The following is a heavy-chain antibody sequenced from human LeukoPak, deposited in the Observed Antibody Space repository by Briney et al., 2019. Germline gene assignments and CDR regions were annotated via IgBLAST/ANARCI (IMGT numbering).Heavy chain of an antibody. D-gene: IGHD6-19*01. Sequence: GGSLRLSCAASGFTFSSYSMNWVRQAPGKGLEWVSSISSSSSYIYYADSVKGRFTISRDNAKNSLYLQMNSLRAEDTAVYYCARGWYSSGWYVPHYFDYWGQGTLVTVSS. V-gene: IGHV3-21*01. CDR1: GFTFSSYS. J-gene: IGHJ4*02. CDR2: ISSSSSYI. CDR3: ARGWYSSGWYVPHYFDY.